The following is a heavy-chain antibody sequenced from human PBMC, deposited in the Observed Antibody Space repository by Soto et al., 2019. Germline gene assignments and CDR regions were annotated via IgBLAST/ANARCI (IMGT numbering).Heavy chain of an antibody. CDR1: GFTFSSYS. V-gene: IGHV3-21*01. CDR3: ARSDNYGDPGNTFCNY. J-gene: IGHJ4*02. Sequence: GGSLRLSCAASGFTFSSYSMNWVRQAPGKGLEWVSSISSSSSYIYYADSVKGRFTISRDNAKNSLYLQMNSPRAEDTAVYYCARSDNYGDPGNTFCNYWGQGTLVTVSS. D-gene: IGHD4-17*01. CDR2: ISSSSSYI.